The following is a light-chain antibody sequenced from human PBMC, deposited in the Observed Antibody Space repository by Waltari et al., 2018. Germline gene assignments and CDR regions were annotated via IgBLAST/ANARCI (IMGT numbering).Light chain of an antibody. CDR3: CSYTCGSIPVI. Sequence: QSALTQPASVSGSPGQSITISCTGTNSDVGKYKLVSWYQQHPGKAPKLMIYEVSKRPSGISYRFSGSKSGDTASLTISGLQAEDEAEYYCCSYTCGSIPVIFGGGTKLTVL. V-gene: IGLV2-23*02. CDR1: NSDVGKYKL. CDR2: EVS. J-gene: IGLJ2*01.